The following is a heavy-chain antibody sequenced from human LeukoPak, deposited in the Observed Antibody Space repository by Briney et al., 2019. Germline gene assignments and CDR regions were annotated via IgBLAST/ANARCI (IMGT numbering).Heavy chain of an antibody. CDR2: IYPGDSDT. J-gene: IGHJ2*01. Sequence: GESLKISCKGSGYSFTNYWIGWVRQMPGKGLEWMGIIYPGDSDTRYSPSFQGQVTISADKSISTAYLQRSSLKASDTAMYYCARRVVNNRNWYFNLWGRGTLVTVSS. D-gene: IGHD4-23*01. V-gene: IGHV5-51*01. CDR1: GYSFTNYW. CDR3: ARRVVNNRNWYFNL.